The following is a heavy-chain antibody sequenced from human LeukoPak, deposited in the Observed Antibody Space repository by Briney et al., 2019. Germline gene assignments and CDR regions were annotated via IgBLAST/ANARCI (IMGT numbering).Heavy chain of an antibody. D-gene: IGHD1-26*01. CDR3: ARFVGSGSPTDDAFDI. Sequence: ASVKVSCKASGYTFTSYGISWVRQAPGQGLEWMGWINPNSGGTNYAQKFQGRVTMTRDTSISTAYMELSRLRSDDTAVYYCARFVGSGSPTDDAFDIWGQGTMVTVSS. CDR2: INPNSGGT. J-gene: IGHJ3*02. CDR1: GYTFTSYG. V-gene: IGHV1-2*02.